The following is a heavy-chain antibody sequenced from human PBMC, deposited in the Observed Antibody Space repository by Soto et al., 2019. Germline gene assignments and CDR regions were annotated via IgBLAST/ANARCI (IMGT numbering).Heavy chain of an antibody. D-gene: IGHD2-15*01. J-gene: IGHJ5*02. V-gene: IGHV4-39*01. CDR1: GGSISSSSYY. Sequence: SETLSLTCTVSGGSISSSSYYWGWIRQPPGKGLEWIGSIYYSGSTYYNPSLKSRVTISVDTSKNQFSLTLSSVTAADTAVYYCARHESGCSGGSCYLTGTYNRFDPWGQGTLVTVS. CDR2: IYYSGST. CDR3: ARHESGCSGGSCYLTGTYNRFDP.